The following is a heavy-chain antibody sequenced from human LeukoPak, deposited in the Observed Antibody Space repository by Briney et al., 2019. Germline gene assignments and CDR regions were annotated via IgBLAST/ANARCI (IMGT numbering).Heavy chain of an antibody. D-gene: IGHD6-13*01. CDR1: GYTFTSYG. CDR3: AGVLSSSWPPKYNWFDP. V-gene: IGHV1-18*01. Sequence: VASVKVSCKASGYTFTSYGISWVRQAPGQGLEWMGWISAYNGNTNYAQKLQGRVTMTTDTSTSTAYMELRSLRSDDTAVYYCAGVLSSSWPPKYNWFDPWGQGTLVTVSS. J-gene: IGHJ5*02. CDR2: ISAYNGNT.